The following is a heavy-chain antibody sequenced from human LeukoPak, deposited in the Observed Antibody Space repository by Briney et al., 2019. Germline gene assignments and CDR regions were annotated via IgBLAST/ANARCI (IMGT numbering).Heavy chain of an antibody. CDR1: GFTFSSYG. CDR3: ARDRDIMYGGVCLDH. D-gene: IGHD2-8*02. V-gene: IGHV3-33*01. CDR2: VWYDGSSK. J-gene: IGHJ4*02. Sequence: GGSLRLSCAASGFTFSSYGIDWVRQAPGKGLEWVAVVWYDGSSKDYADSVKGRFTISRDNLKNTVYLQMNSLRVEDTAVYYCARDRDIMYGGVCLDHWGQGTLVTVSS.